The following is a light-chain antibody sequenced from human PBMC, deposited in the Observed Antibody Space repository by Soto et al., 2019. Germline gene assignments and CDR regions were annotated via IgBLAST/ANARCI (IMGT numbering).Light chain of an antibody. CDR3: QQYGRSPTT. J-gene: IGKJ1*01. CDR1: QSVSCSY. Sequence: EIVLTQSPGTLSLSPGERATLSCRASQSVSCSYLAWYQQKPGQAPRLLIYGASSRATGIPDRFSGSGSGTDFTLTISRLEPEDFAVYYCQQYGRSPTTFGQGTKVEIK. V-gene: IGKV3-20*01. CDR2: GAS.